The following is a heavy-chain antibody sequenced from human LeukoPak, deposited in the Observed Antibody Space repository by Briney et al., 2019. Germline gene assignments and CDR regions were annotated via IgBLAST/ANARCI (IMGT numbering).Heavy chain of an antibody. D-gene: IGHD2-21*01. CDR3: ASGGALIATLAY. J-gene: IGHJ4*02. CDR2: IYYGGST. CDR1: GGXISSGDYY. V-gene: IGHV4-31*11. Sequence: PSETLSLTCAVSGGXISSGDYYWSWIRQHPGKGLEWIGYIYYGGSTYYNPSLKSRVTISLDTSKNKFSLKLSSVTAADTAVYYCASGGALIATLAYWGQGTLVTVSS.